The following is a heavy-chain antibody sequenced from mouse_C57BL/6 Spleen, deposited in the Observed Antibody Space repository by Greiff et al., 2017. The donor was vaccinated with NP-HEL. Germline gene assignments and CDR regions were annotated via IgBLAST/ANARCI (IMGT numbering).Heavy chain of an antibody. Sequence: QVQLQQSGAELARPGASVKLSCKASGYTFTSYGISWVKQRTGQGLEWIGEIYPRRGNTYYNEKFKGKATLTADKSSSTAYMELRSLTSEDSAVYFCARLAAQATLAYWGQGTTLTVSS. V-gene: IGHV1-81*01. J-gene: IGHJ2*01. D-gene: IGHD3-2*02. CDR1: GYTFTSYG. CDR2: IYPRRGNT. CDR3: ARLAAQATLAY.